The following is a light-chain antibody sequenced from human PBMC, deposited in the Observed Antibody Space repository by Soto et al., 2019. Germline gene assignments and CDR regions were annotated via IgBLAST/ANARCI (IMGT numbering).Light chain of an antibody. CDR1: QSVGSN. J-gene: IGKJ5*01. Sequence: EIVMTQSPATLSVSPGERATLSCRASQSVGSNLAWYQQKPDRAPRLLIYGASTRATGIPTEFSGSGSGTEFTLTIISLQSEDFVVYYCQQYSYLITFGQGTRLEIK. V-gene: IGKV3-15*01. CDR3: QQYSYLIT. CDR2: GAS.